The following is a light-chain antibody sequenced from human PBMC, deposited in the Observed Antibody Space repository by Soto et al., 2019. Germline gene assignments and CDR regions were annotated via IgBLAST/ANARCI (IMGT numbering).Light chain of an antibody. V-gene: IGKV1-5*03. CDR1: QTIGSW. CDR3: QHYNSYSEA. Sequence: DIQMTQSPSTLSGSVGDRVTITCRASQTIGSWLAWYQQKPGKAPKLLIYKESTLKSGVPSRFSGSVSGTEFTLTISSLQPDDLATYYGQHYNSYSEAFGQGTKVKLK. J-gene: IGKJ1*01. CDR2: KES.